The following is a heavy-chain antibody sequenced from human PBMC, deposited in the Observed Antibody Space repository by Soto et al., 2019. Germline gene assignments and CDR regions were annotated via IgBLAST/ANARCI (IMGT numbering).Heavy chain of an antibody. D-gene: IGHD3-10*01. CDR2: IIPLFGTP. CDR1: GGIFSTYD. J-gene: IGHJ4*02. CDR3: ARDRDDYGSGNYYNRMDI. Sequence: VQLVQSGAEVKKPGSSVKGSCKASGGIFSTYDISWLRQAPGQGLEWMGGIIPLFGTPNYAQRFQGRVTITADESTSTDYIELSRLRSEDTAVYYCARDRDDYGSGNYYNRMDIWGQGTLVTGSS. V-gene: IGHV1-69*01.